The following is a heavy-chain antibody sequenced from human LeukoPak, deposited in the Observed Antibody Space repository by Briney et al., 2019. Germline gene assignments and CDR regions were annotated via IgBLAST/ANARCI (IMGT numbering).Heavy chain of an antibody. CDR2: IKQDGSEK. CDR1: GFTFRNYW. D-gene: IGHD5-12*01. Sequence: GGSLRLSCAASGFTFRNYWMSWVRLAPGKGLEWVANIKQDGSEKYHVDSVKGRFTISRDNSKSTLYLQMNSLRAEDTAVFYCAKGGQTDRFDYWGQGALVTVSS. V-gene: IGHV3-7*05. CDR3: AKGGQTDRFDY. J-gene: IGHJ4*02.